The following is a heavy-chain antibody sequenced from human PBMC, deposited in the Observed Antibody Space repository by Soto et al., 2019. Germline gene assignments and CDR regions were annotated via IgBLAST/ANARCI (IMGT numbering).Heavy chain of an antibody. V-gene: IGHV1-8*01. CDR1: GYTFTSYD. CDR2: MNPNSGNT. J-gene: IGHJ6*02. CDR3: AREYSPWSPGVVLPAAIDYDYYGMDV. D-gene: IGHD2-2*02. Sequence: QVQLVQSGAEVKKPGASVKVSCNASGYTFTSYDINWVRQATGQGLEWMGWMNPNSGNTGYAKKCQGRVTMTRNNSISTADRELSSLRSEDTAVYYCAREYSPWSPGVVLPAAIDYDYYGMDVWGQGTTVTVSS.